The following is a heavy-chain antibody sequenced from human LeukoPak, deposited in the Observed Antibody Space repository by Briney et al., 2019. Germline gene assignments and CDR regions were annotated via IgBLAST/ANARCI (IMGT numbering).Heavy chain of an antibody. CDR3: ARDMAQIARFDY. V-gene: IGHV4-30-4*08. CDR1: GGSISSYY. D-gene: IGHD5-24*01. J-gene: IGHJ4*02. CDR2: IYYSGST. Sequence: PSETLSLTCTVSGGSISSYYWSWIRQPPGKGLEWIGFIYYSGSTYSDPSLKSRVTISLDTSKNQFSLKLGSVTAADTAVYYCARDMAQIARFDYWGQGTLVTVSS.